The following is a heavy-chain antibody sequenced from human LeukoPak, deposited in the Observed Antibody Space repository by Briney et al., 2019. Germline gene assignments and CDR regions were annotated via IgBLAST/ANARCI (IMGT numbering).Heavy chain of an antibody. D-gene: IGHD3-16*01. V-gene: IGHV4-34*01. Sequence: PSETLSLTCAVYGGSFSGYYWSWIRQPPGKGLEWIGEINHSGITNYNPSLKSRVTISVDTSKNQFSLKLSSLTAADTAVFYCARSAGDDYYYMDVWGKGTTVTISS. J-gene: IGHJ6*03. CDR1: GGSFSGYY. CDR2: INHSGIT. CDR3: ARSAGDDYYYMDV.